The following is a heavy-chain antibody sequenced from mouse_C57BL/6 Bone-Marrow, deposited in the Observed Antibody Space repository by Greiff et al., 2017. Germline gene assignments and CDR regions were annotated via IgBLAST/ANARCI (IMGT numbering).Heavy chain of an antibody. CDR2: IDPEYGDP. CDR1: GFNIKDDY. Sequence: VQLQQSGAELVRPGASVKLSCTASGFNIKDDYMHWVKQRPEQGLEWIGWIDPEYGDPEYASKFQGKATITADTSSNTAYLQRSSLTSEDTAVYYWTPTGYYVDYWGQGTTLTVSS. V-gene: IGHV14-4*01. D-gene: IGHD4-1*02. J-gene: IGHJ2*01. CDR3: TPTGYYVDY.